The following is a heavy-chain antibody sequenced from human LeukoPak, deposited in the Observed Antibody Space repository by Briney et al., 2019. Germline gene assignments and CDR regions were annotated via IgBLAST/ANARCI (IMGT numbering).Heavy chain of an antibody. D-gene: IGHD6-13*01. CDR1: GFSFSSYT. CDR3: AIAASGTLADY. CDR2: ISSHGGST. Sequence: GGSLRLSCAASGFSFSSYTMYWVRQAPGKGLEYVSAISSHGGSTYYADSVKGRFIISRDNSKNTLYLQMSSLRAEDTAVYYCAIAASGTLADYWGQGTLVTVSS. V-gene: IGHV3-64D*09. J-gene: IGHJ4*02.